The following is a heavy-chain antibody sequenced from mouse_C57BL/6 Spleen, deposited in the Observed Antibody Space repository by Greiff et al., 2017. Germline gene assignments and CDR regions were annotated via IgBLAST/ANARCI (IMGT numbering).Heavy chain of an antibody. CDR2: ISDGGSYT. J-gene: IGHJ4*01. V-gene: IGHV5-4*01. D-gene: IGHD2-3*01. CDR1: GFTFSSYA. CDR3: ARDDYDGYYNAMDY. Sequence: EVQLQESGGGLVKPGGSLKLSCAASGFTFSSYAMSWVRQTPEKRLEWVATISDGGSYTYYPDNVKGRFTISRDNAKNNLYLQMSHLKSEDTAMYYCARDDYDGYYNAMDYWGQGTSVTVSS.